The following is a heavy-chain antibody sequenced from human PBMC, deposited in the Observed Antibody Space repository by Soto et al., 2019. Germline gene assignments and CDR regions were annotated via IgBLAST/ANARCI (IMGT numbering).Heavy chain of an antibody. CDR2: VNPNSGGT. D-gene: IGHD2-2*02. CDR1: GYTFSGYY. CDR3: ARSLTEGYCTITGCYTRPLYGMDV. V-gene: IGHV1-2*02. J-gene: IGHJ6*02. Sequence: ASVKVSCKASGYTFSGYYIHWLRQAPGQGLEWMGWVNPNSGGTNYAQKFQGRVTVTRDTPTSTAYMELSRLTSDDTAVYYCARSLTEGYCTITGCYTRPLYGMDVWGQGTTVTVSS.